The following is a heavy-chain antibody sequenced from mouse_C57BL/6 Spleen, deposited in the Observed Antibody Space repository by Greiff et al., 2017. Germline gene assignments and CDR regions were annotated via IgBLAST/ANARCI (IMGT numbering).Heavy chain of an antibody. CDR2: IYPGDGDT. V-gene: IGHV1-82*01. D-gene: IGHD2-1*01. Sequence: VQLQQSGPELVKPGASVKISCKASGYAFSSSWMNWVKQRPGKGLEWIGRIYPGDGDTNYNGKFKGKAKLTADKSSSTAYMQLSSLTFEDSAVYFCERQGIYYGKIGYAMDYWGQGTSVTVSS. CDR1: GYAFSSSW. CDR3: ERQGIYYGKIGYAMDY. J-gene: IGHJ4*01.